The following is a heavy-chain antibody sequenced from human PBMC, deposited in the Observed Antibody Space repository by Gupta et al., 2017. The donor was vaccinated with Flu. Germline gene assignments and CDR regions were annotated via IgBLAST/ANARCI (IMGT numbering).Heavy chain of an antibody. V-gene: IGHV1-46*03. CDR2: INPSGGGT. Sequence: KASGQGLEWMGIINPSGGGTSYAQTFLDRVTMTRDTSTSTVYMELSSLRSEDTAVYYCARDGESATTHAFDIWGQGTMLTVSS. CDR3: ARDGESATTHAFDI. D-gene: IGHD3-10*01. J-gene: IGHJ3*02.